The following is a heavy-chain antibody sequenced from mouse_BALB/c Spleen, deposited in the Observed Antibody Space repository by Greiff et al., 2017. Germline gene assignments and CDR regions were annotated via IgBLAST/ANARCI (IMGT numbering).Heavy chain of an antibody. CDR1: GFTFSSYA. V-gene: IGHV5-6-5*01. CDR2: ISSGGST. J-gene: IGHJ4*01. D-gene: IGHD2-1*01. Sequence: EVMLVESGGGLVKPGGSLKLSCAASGFTFSSYAMSWVRQTPEKRLEWVASISSGGSTYYPDSVKGRFTISRDNARNILYLQMSSLRSEDTAMYYCARDRVNDAMDYWGQGTSVTVSS. CDR3: ARDRVNDAMDY.